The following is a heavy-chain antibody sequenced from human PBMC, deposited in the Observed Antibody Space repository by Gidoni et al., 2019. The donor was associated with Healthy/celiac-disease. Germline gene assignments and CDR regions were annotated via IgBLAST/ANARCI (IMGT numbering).Heavy chain of an antibody. CDR2: INPNSGGT. CDR3: ARDRYSLYSSSSIDY. D-gene: IGHD6-6*01. CDR1: GYTFTGYY. V-gene: IGHV1-2*06. Sequence: QVQLVQSGAEVKKPGASVKVSCKASGYTFTGYYMHWVRQAPGQGLEWMGRINPNSGGTNYAQKFQGRVTMTRDTSISTAYMELSRLRSDDTAVYYCARDRYSLYSSSSIDYWGQGTLVTVSS. J-gene: IGHJ4*02.